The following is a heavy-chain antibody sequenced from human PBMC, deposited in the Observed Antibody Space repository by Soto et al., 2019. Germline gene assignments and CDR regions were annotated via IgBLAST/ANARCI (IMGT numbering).Heavy chain of an antibody. V-gene: IGHV2-26*01. CDR1: GFSLSNTGSG. D-gene: IGHD2-2*01. Sequence: SGPTLVNPTETLTLTCTVSGFSLSNTGSGVSWIRQPPGKALEWLAHIHSDGAKTYSSSLQSRLTISRDYSRRQVVLTLTKLDPMDTATYYCARSISLPASADNWFDPWGPGTPGTVSS. J-gene: IGHJ5*02. CDR3: ARSISLPASADNWFDP. CDR2: IHSDGAK.